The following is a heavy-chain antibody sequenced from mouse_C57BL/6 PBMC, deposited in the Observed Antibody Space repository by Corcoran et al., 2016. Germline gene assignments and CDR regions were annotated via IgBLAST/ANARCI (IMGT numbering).Heavy chain of an antibody. Sequence: HVQLQQSGHERLRPGASVTISCKASRCRFPSYYILWVQQRPGQGLEWIGWIYPGSGNTKYNEKFKGKDTLTADPSSSTAYMQLSSLTSEYSAVYYWARGGLLCPYWYFDVWGTGTTVTVSS. CDR1: RCRFPSYY. CDR3: ARGGLLCPYWYFDV. D-gene: IGHD2-1*01. V-gene: IGHV1-66*01. CDR2: IYPGSGNT. J-gene: IGHJ1*03.